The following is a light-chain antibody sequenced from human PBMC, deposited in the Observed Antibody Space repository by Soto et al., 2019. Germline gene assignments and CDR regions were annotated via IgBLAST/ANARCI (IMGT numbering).Light chain of an antibody. V-gene: IGKV1-33*01. J-gene: IGKJ4*01. CDR3: QQYDNVPLT. CDR1: QDIAIY. Sequence: DIQMTQSPSSLSTSVGDRVTITCQASQDIAIYLHWYQQKPGKAPKLLISDASTLETGVPSRFSGSGSETDFTFTISGLQPEDIATYYCQQYDNVPLTFGGGTKVDIK. CDR2: DAS.